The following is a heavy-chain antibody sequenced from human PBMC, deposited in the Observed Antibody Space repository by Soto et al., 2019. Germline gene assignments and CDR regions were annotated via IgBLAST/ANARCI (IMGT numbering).Heavy chain of an antibody. CDR3: ARHMKVPAAPDYYYYGMDV. D-gene: IGHD2-2*01. CDR2: IDPSDSYT. CDR1: GYSFTSYW. J-gene: IGHJ6*02. V-gene: IGHV5-10-1*01. Sequence: GESLKISCKGSGYSFTSYWISWVRQMPGKGLEWMGRIDPSDSYTNYSPSFQGHVTISADKSISTAYLQWSSLKASDTAMYYCARHMKVPAAPDYYYYGMDVWGQGPTVTVSS.